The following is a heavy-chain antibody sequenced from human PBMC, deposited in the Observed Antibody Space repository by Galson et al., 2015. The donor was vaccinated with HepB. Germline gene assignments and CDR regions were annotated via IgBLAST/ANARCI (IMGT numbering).Heavy chain of an antibody. V-gene: IGHV1-69*06. CDR3: ASRSIAARLRHYYYGMDV. D-gene: IGHD6-6*01. CDR2: IIPIFGTA. CDR1: GGTFSSYA. Sequence: SVKVSCKASGGTFSSYAISWVRQAPGQGLEWMGGIIPIFGTANYAQKFQGRVTITADKSTSTAYMELSSLRSEDTAVYYCASRSIAARLRHYYYGMDVWGQGTTVTVSS. J-gene: IGHJ6*02.